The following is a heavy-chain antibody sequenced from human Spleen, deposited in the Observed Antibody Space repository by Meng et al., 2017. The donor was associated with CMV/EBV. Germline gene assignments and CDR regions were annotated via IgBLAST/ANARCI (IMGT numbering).Heavy chain of an antibody. CDR2: IYYSGST. CDR1: GGSISSSSYY. J-gene: IGHJ6*02. Sequence: ESLKISCTVSGGSISSSSYYWGWIRQPPGKGLEWIGSIYYSGSTYYNPSLKSRVTISVDTSKNQFSLKLSSVTAADTAVYYCARFRDYGMDVWGQGTTVTVSS. CDR3: ARFRDYGMDV. V-gene: IGHV4-39*01.